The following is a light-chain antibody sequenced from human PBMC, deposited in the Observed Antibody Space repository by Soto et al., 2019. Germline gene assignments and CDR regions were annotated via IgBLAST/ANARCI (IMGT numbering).Light chain of an antibody. J-gene: IGKJ5*01. CDR3: QQYGDPSWP. CDR2: AAS. Sequence: DIVLTLSLATLSLSQEERATLSCRASQSGSGRFLAWYQQKPDQAPRLLIYAASIRATGIPDRFSGSVSGTDFTLTISRLEPEDFAVYYCQQYGDPSWPFGQGTRLEIK. V-gene: IGKV3-20*01. CDR1: QSGSGRF.